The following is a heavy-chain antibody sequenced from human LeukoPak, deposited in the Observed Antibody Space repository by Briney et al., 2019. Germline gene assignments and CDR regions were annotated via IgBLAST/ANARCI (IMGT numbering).Heavy chain of an antibody. D-gene: IGHD3-22*01. CDR1: GYTFTGYY. V-gene: IGHV1-2*02. J-gene: IGHJ4*02. Sequence: ASVKVSCRASGYTFTGYYMHWVRQAPGQGLEWMGWINPNSGGTNYAQKFQGRVTMTRDTSISTAYMELSRLRSDDTAVYYCARVHYYYDSSGYYHFDYWGQGTLVTVSS. CDR2: INPNSGGT. CDR3: ARVHYYYDSSGYYHFDY.